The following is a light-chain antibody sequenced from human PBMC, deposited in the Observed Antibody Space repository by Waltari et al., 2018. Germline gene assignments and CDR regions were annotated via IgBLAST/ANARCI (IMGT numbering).Light chain of an antibody. CDR3: CSRAGSSVV. V-gene: IGLV2-11*01. CDR2: DVS. J-gene: IGLJ2*01. Sequence: QSALPQPRPVSGSPGQSVTISPPGTRRAVGVLNSVSWYQEQPGKAPRLTIYDVSERPSGVPDRFSASKSGNTASLSISGLQAEDEGSYHCCSRAGSSVVFGGGTKLTVL. CDR1: RRAVGVLNS.